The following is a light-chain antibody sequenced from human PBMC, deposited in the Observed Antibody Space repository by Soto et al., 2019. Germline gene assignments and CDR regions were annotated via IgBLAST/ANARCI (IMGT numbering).Light chain of an antibody. CDR1: QDINKN. Sequence: DIQMTQSPSSLSASVGDRVTITCQASQDINKNLIWYQQKPGKAPKLLIYDASDLETGVPSRFSGSGSGTGFTFTISSPQPEDFATYYCQQYESLPLNFGQGTRLEIK. CDR2: DAS. CDR3: QQYESLPLN. J-gene: IGKJ5*01. V-gene: IGKV1-33*01.